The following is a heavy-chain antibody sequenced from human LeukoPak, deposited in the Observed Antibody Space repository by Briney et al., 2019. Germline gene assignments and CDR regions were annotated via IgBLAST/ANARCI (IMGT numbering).Heavy chain of an antibody. D-gene: IGHD4-23*01. Sequence: SETLSLTCTVSGGSISSYYWSWIRQPPGKGLEWIGYIYYSGSTNYNPSLKSRVTISVDTSKNQFSLKLSSVTAADTAVYYCASSTVVTSYYYYYGMDVWGQGTTVTVSS. CDR2: IYYSGST. V-gene: IGHV4-59*08. J-gene: IGHJ6*02. CDR3: ASSTVVTSYYYYYGMDV. CDR1: GGSISSYY.